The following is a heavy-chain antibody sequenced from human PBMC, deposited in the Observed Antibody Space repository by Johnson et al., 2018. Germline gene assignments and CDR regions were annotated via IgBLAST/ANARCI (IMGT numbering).Heavy chain of an antibody. Sequence: HWVRQAPGKGLEWVAVISYDGSNKYYVDSVKGRFTISRDNSKNTLYLQMNSLRAEDTAVYYCAKDGRTRWYGDLNWFDPWGQGTLVTVSS. D-gene: IGHD4-17*01. J-gene: IGHJ5*02. CDR2: ISYDGSNK. V-gene: IGHV3-30*18. CDR3: AKDGRTRWYGDLNWFDP.